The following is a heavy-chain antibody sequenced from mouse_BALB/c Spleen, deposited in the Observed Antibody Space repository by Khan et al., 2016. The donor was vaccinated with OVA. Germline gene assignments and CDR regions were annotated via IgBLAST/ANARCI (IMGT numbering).Heavy chain of an antibody. V-gene: IGHV3-2*02. CDR3: AGGRTY. CDR2: ITYSCST. CDR1: GYSITNDYA. Sequence: EVQLQESGPGLVKPSQSLSLTCTVTGYSITNDYAWNWIRQFPGNKLEWMVYITYSCSTSYTPSLKSRIPITRDTAKHQLFLQLNSVTTEDTATYDCAGGRTYWGQGTLVTVSA. D-gene: IGHD3-3*01. J-gene: IGHJ3*01.